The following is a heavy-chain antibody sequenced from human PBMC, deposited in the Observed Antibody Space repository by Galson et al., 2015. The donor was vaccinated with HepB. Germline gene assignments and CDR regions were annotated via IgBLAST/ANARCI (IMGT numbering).Heavy chain of an antibody. J-gene: IGHJ4*02. CDR3: AKESLGQLWHNYFDY. Sequence: SLRLSCAASGFTFSRYGMHWVRQAPGKGLEWVAVISYDGTNKYYGDSVKDRFSISRDNSKNTLYLQMNSLRTEDTAVYFCAKESLGQLWHNYFDYWGQGSLVTVSS. V-gene: IGHV3-30*18. CDR1: GFTFSRYG. D-gene: IGHD5-18*01. CDR2: ISYDGTNK.